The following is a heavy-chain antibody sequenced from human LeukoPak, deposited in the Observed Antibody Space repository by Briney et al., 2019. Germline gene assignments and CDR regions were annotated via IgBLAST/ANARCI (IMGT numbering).Heavy chain of an antibody. V-gene: IGHV5-51*01. D-gene: IGHD4-23*01. CDR2: IYPGDSDT. CDR1: GSSFTSYW. J-gene: IGHJ3*02. CDR3: ARDLDYGGNSNAFDI. Sequence: GESLKISCETSGSSFTSYWIAWVRQMPGKGLEWMGIIYPGDSDTRYSPSFQGQVTISADKSISTAYLQWSSLKASDTAMYYCARDLDYGGNSNAFDIWGQGTMVTVSS.